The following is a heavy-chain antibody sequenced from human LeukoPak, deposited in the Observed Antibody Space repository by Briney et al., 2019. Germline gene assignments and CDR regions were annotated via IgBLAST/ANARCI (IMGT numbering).Heavy chain of an antibody. Sequence: ASVKVSCKASGYTFTSYSISWVRQAPGQGLEWVGWISTYNGNTNYAQKLLGGVTMTTDTSASTAYMELRSLRSDDTAVYYCARGGYYDSSGYYWGNPLYDYWGQGTLVTVSS. J-gene: IGHJ4*02. D-gene: IGHD3-22*01. CDR2: ISTYNGNT. CDR3: ARGGYYDSSGYYWGNPLYDY. V-gene: IGHV1-18*01. CDR1: GYTFTSYS.